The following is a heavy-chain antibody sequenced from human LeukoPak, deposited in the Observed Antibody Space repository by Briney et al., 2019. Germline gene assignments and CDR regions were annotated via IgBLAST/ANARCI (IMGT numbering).Heavy chain of an antibody. CDR1: GFTVSSSY. CDR2: LYSAGNT. J-gene: IGHJ3*02. Sequence: GGSLRLSCAASGFTVSSSYMGWVRQASGKGLDWVSVLYSAGNTFYPDSVKGQFTISRDNSQNMLFLQMDSLRAEDTAVYYCARLSHSSEYGAFDIWGQGTLVTVSS. D-gene: IGHD3-22*01. V-gene: IGHV3-66*02. CDR3: ARLSHSSEYGAFDI.